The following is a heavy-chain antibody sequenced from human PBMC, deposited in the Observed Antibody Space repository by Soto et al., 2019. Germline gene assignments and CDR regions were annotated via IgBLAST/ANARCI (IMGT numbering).Heavy chain of an antibody. CDR2: VSGDNGHT. J-gene: IGHJ5*02. V-gene: IGHV1-18*01. CDR3: ARDLGYCRSGTCYREWFDP. Sequence: QVQLVQSGAEVKKPGASVKVSCKASGYIFTTRGISWVRQAPGQGLEWMGWVSGDNGHTNYAQSLQGRVTLTTDTSSNTAYMELRSLRSDDTAVYYCARDLGYCRSGTCYREWFDPWGQGTLVTVSS. D-gene: IGHD2-15*01. CDR1: GYIFTTRG.